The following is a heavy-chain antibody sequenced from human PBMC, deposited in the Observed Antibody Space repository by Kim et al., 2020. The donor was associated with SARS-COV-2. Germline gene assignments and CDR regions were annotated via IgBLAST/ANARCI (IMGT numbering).Heavy chain of an antibody. CDR1: GYTFTSYG. Sequence: ASVKVSCKASGYTFTSYGISWVRQAPGQGLEWMGWISAYNGNTNYAQKLQGRVTMTTDTSTSTAYMELRSLRSDDTAVYYCARDYYDSSGYYYRVELGAFDIWGQGTMVTVSS. CDR2: ISAYNGNT. J-gene: IGHJ3*02. CDR3: ARDYYDSSGYYYRVELGAFDI. D-gene: IGHD3-22*01. V-gene: IGHV1-18*01.